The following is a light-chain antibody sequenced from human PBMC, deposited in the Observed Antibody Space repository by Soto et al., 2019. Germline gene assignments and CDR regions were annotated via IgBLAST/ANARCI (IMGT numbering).Light chain of an antibody. CDR2: HAS. CDR1: QSISTY. CDR3: QQYNRYSYT. J-gene: IGKJ2*01. V-gene: IGKV1-5*01. Sequence: DSQMTQVPSPLFEYIGERVTITCRASQSISTYLAWYQQKPGKAPKLLIYHASNLESGVPSRFSGSGSGTEFTLTISSLQPDDFATYYCQQYNRYSYTFGQGTKVDIK.